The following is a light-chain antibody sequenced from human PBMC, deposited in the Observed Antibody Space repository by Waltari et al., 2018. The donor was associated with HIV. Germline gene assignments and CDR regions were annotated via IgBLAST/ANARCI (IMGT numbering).Light chain of an antibody. J-gene: IGLJ2*01. CDR3: NSDTTSSTLQVV. CDR2: DVR. Sequence: QSALTQPASVAGFPRQSITSSCTGTSRTVGGNYDVPWYQHHPGKAPKLMIYDVRNRPSVVSHRFSGCESGNTASPTIPALQPGDEADYYCNSDTTSSTLQVVFGGGTKLTVL. V-gene: IGLV2-14*03. CDR1: SRTVGGNYD.